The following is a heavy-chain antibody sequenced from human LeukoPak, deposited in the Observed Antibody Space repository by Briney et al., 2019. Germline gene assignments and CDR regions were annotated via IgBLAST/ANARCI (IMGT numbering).Heavy chain of an antibody. CDR2: ISGGGADT. Sequence: PGGSLRLSCAASGFTFTRYALSWVRQAPGKGLEWVSAISGGGADTFYADSVKGRFTISTDISKKTLYLQMSSLRAEDTAVYYCAKGLFSTSLDFECWGQGTLVTVSS. CDR3: AKGLFSTSLDFEC. V-gene: IGHV3-23*01. CDR1: GFTFTRYA. J-gene: IGHJ4*02.